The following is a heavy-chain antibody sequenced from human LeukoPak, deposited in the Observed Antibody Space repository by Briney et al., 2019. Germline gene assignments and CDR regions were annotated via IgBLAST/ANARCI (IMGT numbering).Heavy chain of an antibody. Sequence: GASVKVSCKASGYTFTSYYMHWVRQAPGQGLEWMGIINPSGGSTSYAQKFQGRVTMTRDTSTSTVYMELSSLRSEDTAVYYCARDKVDTARGPTGDYYYGMDVWGQGTTVTVSS. CDR3: ARDKVDTARGPTGDYYYGMDV. D-gene: IGHD5-18*01. CDR1: GYTFTSYY. J-gene: IGHJ6*02. CDR2: INPSGGST. V-gene: IGHV1-46*01.